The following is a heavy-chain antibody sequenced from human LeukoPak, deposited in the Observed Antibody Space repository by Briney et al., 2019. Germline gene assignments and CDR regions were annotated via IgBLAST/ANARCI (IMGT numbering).Heavy chain of an antibody. CDR1: GYTFTTYG. CDR3: ARDRAGGTYGNLDY. CDR2: ISAYNGNT. V-gene: IGHV1-18*01. J-gene: IGHJ4*02. D-gene: IGHD3-10*01. Sequence: AAVTVSFKASGYTFTTYGISWVRQAPGQGLEWMGWISAYNGNTNYVQKFQGRVTMTTDSSTSTAYMELRSLRSDDTAVYYCARDRAGGTYGNLDYWGQGTLVTVSS.